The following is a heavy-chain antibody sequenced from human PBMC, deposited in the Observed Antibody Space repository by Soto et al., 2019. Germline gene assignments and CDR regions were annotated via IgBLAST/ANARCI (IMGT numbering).Heavy chain of an antibody. D-gene: IGHD2-2*01. J-gene: IGHJ4*02. CDR1: GGSISSSSYY. V-gene: IGHV4-39*01. CDR3: ARLFPRVVPAAIYFDY. CDR2: IYYSGST. Sequence: PSETLSLTCTVSGGSISSSSYYWGWIRQPPGKGLEWIGSIYYSGSTYYNPSLKSRVTISVDTSKNQFSLKLSSVTAADTAVYYCARLFPRVVPAAIYFDYRGQGTLVTVSS.